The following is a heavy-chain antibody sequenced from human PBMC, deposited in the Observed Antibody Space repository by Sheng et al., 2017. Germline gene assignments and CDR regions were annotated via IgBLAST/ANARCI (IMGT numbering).Heavy chain of an antibody. CDR3: AREGGYCGGDCYSHFDY. V-gene: IGHV3-30*01. CDR2: ISYDGSNK. J-gene: IGHJ4*02. CDR1: GFTFSSYA. Sequence: QVQLVESGGGVVQPVRSLRLSCAASGFTFSSYAMHWVRQAPGKGLEWVAVISYDGSNKYYADSVKGRFTISRDNSKNTLYLQMNSLRAEDTAVYYCAREGGYCGGDCYSHFDYWGQGTLV. D-gene: IGHD2-21*01.